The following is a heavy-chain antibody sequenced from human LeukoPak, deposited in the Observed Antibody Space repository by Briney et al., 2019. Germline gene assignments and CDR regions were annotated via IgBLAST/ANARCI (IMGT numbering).Heavy chain of an antibody. CDR1: GFTFDDYA. CDR3: ARGGGLLWFGEELVFDY. V-gene: IGHV3-9*01. Sequence: GGSLRLSCAASGFTFDDYAMHWVRQAPGKGLEWVSGISWNSGSIGYAHSVKGRFTISGDNAKNSLYLQMNSLRAEDTALYYCARGGGLLWFGEELVFDYWGQGTLVTVSS. D-gene: IGHD3-10*01. CDR2: ISWNSGSI. J-gene: IGHJ4*02.